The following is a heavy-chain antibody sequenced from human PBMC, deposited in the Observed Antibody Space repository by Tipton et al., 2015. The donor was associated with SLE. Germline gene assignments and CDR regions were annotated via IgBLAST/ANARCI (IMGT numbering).Heavy chain of an antibody. D-gene: IGHD2-21*01. V-gene: IGHV1-69*13. CDR3: ARDQAYCGGDCYSPFQH. J-gene: IGHJ1*01. CDR2: IIPIFGTA. CDR1: GGTFSSYA. Sequence: QSGAEVKKPGSSVKVSCKASGGTFSSYAISWVRQAPGQGLEWMGRIIPIFGTANYAQKFQGRVTITADESTSTAYMELSSLRSEDTAVYYCARDQAYCGGDCYSPFQHWGQGTLVTVSS.